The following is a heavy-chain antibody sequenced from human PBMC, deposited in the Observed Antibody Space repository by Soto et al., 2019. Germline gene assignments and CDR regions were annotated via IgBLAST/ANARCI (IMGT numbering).Heavy chain of an antibody. Sequence: PGESLKISCKGFGYSFTNYWIGWVRQMPGKGLEWMGIIYPGDSDTRYSPPFQGQVTISADKSINTAYLHWSGLKASDTAIYYCARRNHYYGLDVWGQGTTVTVSS. J-gene: IGHJ6*02. CDR3: ARRNHYYGLDV. CDR2: IYPGDSDT. V-gene: IGHV5-51*01. CDR1: GYSFTNYW.